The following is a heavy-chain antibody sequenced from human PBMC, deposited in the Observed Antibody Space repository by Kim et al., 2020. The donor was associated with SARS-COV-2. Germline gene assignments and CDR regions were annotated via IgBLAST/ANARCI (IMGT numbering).Heavy chain of an antibody. J-gene: IGHJ4*02. Sequence: YYADTVTSRFNISRDNSKNTLYLQMNSLRAEDTAVYYCAKEDYDSSGGGYWGQGTLVTVSS. D-gene: IGHD3-22*01. V-gene: IGHV3-23*01. CDR3: AKEDYDSSGGGY.